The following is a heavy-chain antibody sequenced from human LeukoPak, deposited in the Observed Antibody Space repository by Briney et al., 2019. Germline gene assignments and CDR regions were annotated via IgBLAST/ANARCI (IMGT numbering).Heavy chain of an antibody. CDR3: TRDRGYDSSGYSPTGPLFDY. D-gene: IGHD3-22*01. Sequence: SVKVSCKASGGTFSSYAISWVRQAPGQGLEWMGRIIPILGIANYAQKFQGRVTITADKSTSTAYMELSSLRSEDTAVYYCTRDRGYDSSGYSPTGPLFDYWGQGTLVTVSS. J-gene: IGHJ4*02. CDR1: GGTFSSYA. V-gene: IGHV1-69*04. CDR2: IIPILGIA.